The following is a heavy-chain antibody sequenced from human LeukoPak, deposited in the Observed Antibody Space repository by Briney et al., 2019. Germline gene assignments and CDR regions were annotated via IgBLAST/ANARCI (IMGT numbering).Heavy chain of an antibody. CDR3: ARDSGPHNYDFWSGYYHHWFDP. J-gene: IGHJ5*02. D-gene: IGHD3-3*01. CDR2: ISAYNGNT. V-gene: IGHV1-18*01. CDR1: GYTFTSYG. Sequence: GASVKVSCKASGYTFTSYGISWVRQAPGQGLEWMGWISAYNGNTNYAQKLQGRVTMTTDTSTSTAYMELRSLRSDDTAVYYCARDSGPHNYDFWSGYYHHWFDPWGQGTLVTVSS.